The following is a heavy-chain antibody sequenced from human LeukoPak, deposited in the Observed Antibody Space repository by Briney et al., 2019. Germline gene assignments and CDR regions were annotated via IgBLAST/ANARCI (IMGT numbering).Heavy chain of an antibody. CDR1: GFTFSSYA. V-gene: IGHV3-23*01. D-gene: IGHD6-19*01. Sequence: GGSLRLSCAASGFTFSSYAMSWVRQAPGKGLEWLSAISYSGGKTYYADSVKGRFTISRDNAKNSLYLQMNSLRAEDMALYYCAKGWGIAVAGDDAFDIWGQGTMVTVSS. CDR3: AKGWGIAVAGDDAFDI. CDR2: ISYSGGKT. J-gene: IGHJ3*02.